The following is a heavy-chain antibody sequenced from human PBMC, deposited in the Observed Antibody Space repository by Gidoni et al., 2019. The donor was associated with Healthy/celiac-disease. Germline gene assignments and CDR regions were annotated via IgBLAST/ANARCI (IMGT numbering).Heavy chain of an antibody. D-gene: IGHD2-8*01. CDR1: ECPFSSYG. CDR3: ATGLMVYATNLGFGFDY. CDR2: IWYDGSNK. V-gene: IGHV3-33*08. Sequence: QVQLVASGGGVVQPGGSLRISCAACECPFSSYGMHWVRQAPGKGLEWVAVIWYDGSNKNYADSVQGRFTISRDNSKNTLYLQMNSLRAEDTAVYYCATGLMVYATNLGFGFDYWGQGTLVTVSS. J-gene: IGHJ4*02.